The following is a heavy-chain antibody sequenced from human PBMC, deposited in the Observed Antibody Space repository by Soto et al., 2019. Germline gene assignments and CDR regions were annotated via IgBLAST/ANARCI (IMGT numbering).Heavy chain of an antibody. CDR3: TRVGCSGGSCPSGMDV. Sequence: GGSLRLSCTASGFTFGDYAMSWFRQAPGKGLEWVGFIRSKAYGGTTEYAASVKGRFTISRDDSKSIAYLQMNSLKTEDTAVYYCTRVGCSGGSCPSGMDVWGQGTTVTGSS. CDR2: IRSKAYGGTT. V-gene: IGHV3-49*03. CDR1: GFTFGDYA. D-gene: IGHD2-15*01. J-gene: IGHJ6*02.